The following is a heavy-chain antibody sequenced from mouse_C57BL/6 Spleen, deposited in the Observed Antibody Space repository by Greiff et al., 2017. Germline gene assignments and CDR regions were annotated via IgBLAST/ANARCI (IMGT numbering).Heavy chain of an antibody. J-gene: IGHJ3*01. CDR3: ARGSSGFSAWFAY. V-gene: IGHV1-85*01. CDR2: IYPRDGST. D-gene: IGHD3-2*02. Sequence: VHLVESGPELVKPGASVKLSCKASGYTFTSYDINWVKQRPGQGLEWIGWIYPRDGSTKYNEKFKGKATLTVDTSSSTAYMELHSLTSEDSAVYFCARGSSGFSAWFAYWGQGTLVTVSA. CDR1: GYTFTSYD.